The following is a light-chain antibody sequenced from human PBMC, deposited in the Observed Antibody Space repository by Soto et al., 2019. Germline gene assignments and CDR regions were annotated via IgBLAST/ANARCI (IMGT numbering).Light chain of an antibody. J-gene: IGKJ2*01. CDR3: QQTYSILYT. Sequence: DIQMTQSPSSLSSSVGDRISITCRASQSISRYLYWYQQKPGKAPKVLIYAASTLQSGVPSRFSGSGSGTDFTLTISSLQPEDFATYYCQQTYSILYTFGQGTKLEIK. CDR2: AAS. CDR1: QSISRY. V-gene: IGKV1-39*01.